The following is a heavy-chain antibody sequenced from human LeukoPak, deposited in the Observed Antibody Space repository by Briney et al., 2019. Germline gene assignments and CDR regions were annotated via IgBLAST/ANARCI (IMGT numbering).Heavy chain of an antibody. V-gene: IGHV3-21*04. CDR3: PRQHHYPPYYDFWSGYYAYWFDP. J-gene: IGHJ5*02. CDR2: ISSSSSYI. CDR1: GFTFSSYS. Sequence: GGSLRLSCAASGFTFSSYSMNWVRQAPGKGLEWVSSISSSSSYIYYADSVKGRFTSSRYNGTNSLELRMNSLRAKDTDVFYCPRQHHYPPYYDFWSGYYAYWFDPWGQGTLVTVSS. D-gene: IGHD3-3*01.